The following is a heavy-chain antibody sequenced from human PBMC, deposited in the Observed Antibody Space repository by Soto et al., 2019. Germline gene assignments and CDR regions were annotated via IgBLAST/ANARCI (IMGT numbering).Heavy chain of an antibody. CDR3: ARATGLGVAHIDY. D-gene: IGHD6-19*01. CDR1: GASVTGFY. V-gene: IGHV4-59*02. Sequence: SETLSLTCTVSGASVTGFYWSWIRQPPGKGLEWIGYVFHSGSSNYNPSLKSRVTISVDTSKSQISLRLTSVTAADTAVYYCARATGLGVAHIDYWGQGTLVTVSS. J-gene: IGHJ4*02. CDR2: VFHSGSS.